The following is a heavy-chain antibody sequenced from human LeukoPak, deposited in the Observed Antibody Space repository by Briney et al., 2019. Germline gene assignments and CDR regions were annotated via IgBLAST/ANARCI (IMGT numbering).Heavy chain of an antibody. CDR3: ASPTDFGVYGMDV. V-gene: IGHV4-39*01. D-gene: IGHD3-3*01. J-gene: IGHJ6*02. Sequence: SETLSLTCTVSGGSISSSSYYWGWIRQPPGKGLEWIGSIYYSGSTYYNPSLKSRVTISVDTSKNQFSLKLSSVTAADTAEYYCASPTDFGVYGMDVWGQGTTVTVSS. CDR2: IYYSGST. CDR1: GGSISSSSYY.